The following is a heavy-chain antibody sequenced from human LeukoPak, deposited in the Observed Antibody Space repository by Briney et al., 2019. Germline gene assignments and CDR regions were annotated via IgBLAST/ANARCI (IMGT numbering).Heavy chain of an antibody. CDR1: GGSISSYY. J-gene: IGHJ3*02. D-gene: IGHD3-22*01. CDR3: APYYYDSSGSKADAFDI. Sequence: SETLSLTCTVSGGSISSYYWSWIRQPPGKGLEWIGYIYYSGSTNYNPSLKSRVTISVDTSKNQFSLKLSSVTAADTAVYYCAPYYYDSSGSKADAFDIWGQGTMVTVSS. V-gene: IGHV4-59*01. CDR2: IYYSGST.